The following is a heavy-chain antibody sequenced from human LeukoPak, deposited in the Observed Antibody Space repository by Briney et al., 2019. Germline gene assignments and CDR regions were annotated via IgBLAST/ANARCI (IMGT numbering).Heavy chain of an antibody. Sequence: SETLSLTCSVSGSSITSYYLSWIRQPPGKGLEWIGHVSDGGSTNYSPSLKSRVSISVDTSKNQFSLKLNSVTAADTAVYFCARASTTFDDWGQGTLVTVSS. CDR1: GSSITSYY. CDR2: VSDGGST. CDR3: ARASTTFDD. D-gene: IGHD1-14*01. V-gene: IGHV4-59*01. J-gene: IGHJ4*02.